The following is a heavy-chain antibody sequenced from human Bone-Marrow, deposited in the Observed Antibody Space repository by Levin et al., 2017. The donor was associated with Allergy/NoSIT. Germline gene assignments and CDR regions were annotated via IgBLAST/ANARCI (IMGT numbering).Heavy chain of an antibody. V-gene: IGHV3-23*01. CDR1: GFTFSRYG. CDR3: AKDRGWNGDAFDA. J-gene: IGHJ3*01. Sequence: GESLKISCAASGFTFSRYGMSWVRQAPGKGLEWVSALSGSGGSIYYADSVKGRFTVSRDNSKNTLFLQMNSLRVEDTAVYYCAKDRGWNGDAFDAWGQGTMITVSS. CDR2: LSGSGGSI. D-gene: IGHD1-1*01.